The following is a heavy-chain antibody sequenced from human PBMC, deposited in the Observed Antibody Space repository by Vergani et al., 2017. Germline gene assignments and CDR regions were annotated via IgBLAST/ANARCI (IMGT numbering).Heavy chain of an antibody. D-gene: IGHD3-3*01. CDR1: GGPISSRGYY. CDR3: ARAPIGSXILGVVIIRFAFDI. CDR2: IYYSGST. V-gene: IGHV4-31*11. Sequence: QVQLQESGPGLVKPSQTLDLTCAVSGGPISSRGYYWSWIRQHPGKGLEWIGYIYYSGSTFYNPPLKRRVTIAVDTSKNQFSLKLSSVTAADTAVYYCARAPIGSXILGVVIIRFAFDIWGQGTMVTVSS. J-gene: IGHJ3*02.